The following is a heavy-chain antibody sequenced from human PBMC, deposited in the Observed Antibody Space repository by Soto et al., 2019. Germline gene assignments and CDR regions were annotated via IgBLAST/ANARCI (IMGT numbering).Heavy chain of an antibody. D-gene: IGHD3-3*01. J-gene: IGHJ5*02. Sequence: ASVKVSCKASGYTFTSYDINWVRQATGQGLEWMGWMNPNSGNTGYAQKFQGRVTMTRNTSISTAYMELSSLRSEDTAVYYCARARLILRSAHQNWFDPWGQGTLVTVSS. CDR1: GYTFTSYD. CDR2: MNPNSGNT. V-gene: IGHV1-8*01. CDR3: ARARLILRSAHQNWFDP.